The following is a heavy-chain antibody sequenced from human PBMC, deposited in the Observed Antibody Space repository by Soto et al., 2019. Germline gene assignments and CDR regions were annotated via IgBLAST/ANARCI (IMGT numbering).Heavy chain of an antibody. J-gene: IGHJ4*02. CDR2: IYWDDDK. CDR1: RFSLSTSGAG. V-gene: IGHV2-5*05. D-gene: IGHD2-2*02. CDR3: ARSSVVVPAAIMDGIDY. Sequence: VSGPTLVNPTQTLTLTCTFSRFSLSTSGAGVNWIRQPPGKALEWLAVIYWDDDKRYGPSLKTRLTITKDTSKNQVVLTMTNVDPVDTATYYCARSSVVVPAAIMDGIDYWGQGTLVTVSS.